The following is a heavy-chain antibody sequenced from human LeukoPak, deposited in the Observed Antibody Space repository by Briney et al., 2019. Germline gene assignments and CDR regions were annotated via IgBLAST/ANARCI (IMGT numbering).Heavy chain of an antibody. V-gene: IGHV3-7*04. CDR1: GFTFSKYW. D-gene: IGHD2-15*01. CDR2: IKPDGSET. CDR3: ARGGAARNYYYTDV. Sequence: PGGSLRPSCAASGFTFSKYWMTWVRQAPGKGLEWVANIKPDGSETYYVDSVEGRFTISRDNAKNSLDLQMNSLRAEDTAVYYCARGGAARNYYYTDVWGKGTSVTVSS. J-gene: IGHJ6*03.